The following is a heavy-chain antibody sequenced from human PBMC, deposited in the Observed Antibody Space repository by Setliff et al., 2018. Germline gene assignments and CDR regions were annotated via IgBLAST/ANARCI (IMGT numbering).Heavy chain of an antibody. J-gene: IGHJ4*02. V-gene: IGHV4-39*02. CDR2: VDHSGNT. CDR3: ARRDSTGDYGYSFDF. D-gene: IGHD3-22*01. CDR1: GVSISRSTYY. Sequence: PSETLSLTCTLSGVSISRSTYYWGWIRQSPGKGLVWIGTVDHSGNTFYNPSLKSRVAISVDTSKNRFSLKLTSVSAADTAVYYCARRDSTGDYGYSFDFWGQSTLVAVSS.